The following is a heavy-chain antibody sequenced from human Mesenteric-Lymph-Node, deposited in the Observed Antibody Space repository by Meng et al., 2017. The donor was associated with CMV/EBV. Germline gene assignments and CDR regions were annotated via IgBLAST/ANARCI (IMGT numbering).Heavy chain of an antibody. CDR2: IDPSDSYT. Sequence: SGYSFTTYWLSWVRQMPGKGLEWMGRIDPSDSYTDYSPSFQGHVTISTDKSISTAYLQWSSLKASDTAMYYCARLLSSGYYSATFDYWGQGTLVTVSS. CDR1: GYSFTTYW. CDR3: ARLLSSGYYSATFDY. J-gene: IGHJ4*02. V-gene: IGHV5-10-1*01. D-gene: IGHD3-3*01.